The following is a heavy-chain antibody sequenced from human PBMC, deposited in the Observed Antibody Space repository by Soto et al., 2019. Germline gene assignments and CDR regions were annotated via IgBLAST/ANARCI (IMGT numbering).Heavy chain of an antibody. D-gene: IGHD6-19*01. CDR2: INAGNGNT. J-gene: IGHJ1*01. CDR3: ATLSSGWYGKYFQH. CDR1: GYTFTSYA. V-gene: IGHV1-3*01. Sequence: QVQLVQSGAEVKKPGATVKVSCKASGYTFTSYAMHWVRQAPGQRLEWMGWINAGNGNTKYSQKFQGRVTITRDTSASTAYMELSSLRSEDTAVYYCATLSSGWYGKYFQHWGQGTLVTVSS.